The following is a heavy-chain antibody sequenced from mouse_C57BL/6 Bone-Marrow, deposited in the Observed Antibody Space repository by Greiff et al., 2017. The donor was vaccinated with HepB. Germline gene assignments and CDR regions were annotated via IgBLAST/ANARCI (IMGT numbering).Heavy chain of an antibody. D-gene: IGHD1-1*01. CDR2: IYPRSGNT. V-gene: IGHV1-81*01. CDR1: GYTFTSYG. CDR3: ARGATVVATRFAY. Sequence: QVQLQQSGAELARPGASVKLSCKASGYTFTSYGISWVKQRTGQGLEWIGEIYPRSGNTYYNEKFKGKATLTADKSSSTAYMELRSLTSEDSAVYFCARGATVVATRFAYWGQGTLVTVSA. J-gene: IGHJ3*01.